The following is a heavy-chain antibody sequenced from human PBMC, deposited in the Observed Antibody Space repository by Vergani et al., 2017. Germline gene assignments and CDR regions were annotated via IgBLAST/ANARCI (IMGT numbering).Heavy chain of an antibody. Sequence: EVQLVESGGGLVKPGGSLRLSCAASGFSFSSYSMNWVRQAPGKGLEWVASISGSSSYVFYRDSVEGRFTITRDNAKTSLYLQMNSLRAEDTAVYYCAKDEAWYSSGWYVLSRNPFQHWGQGTLVTVSS. CDR2: ISGSSSYV. D-gene: IGHD6-19*01. J-gene: IGHJ1*01. V-gene: IGHV3-21*02. CDR1: GFSFSSYS. CDR3: AKDEAWYSSGWYVLSRNPFQH.